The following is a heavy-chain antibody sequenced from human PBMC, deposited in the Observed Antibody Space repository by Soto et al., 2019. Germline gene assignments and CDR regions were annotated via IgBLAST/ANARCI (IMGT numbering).Heavy chain of an antibody. CDR3: ARGFGGSYYEKYYFDY. Sequence: PSETLSLTCTVSGGSISSYYWSWIRQPPGKGLEWIGYIYYSGSTNYNPSLKSRVTISVDTSKNQFSLKLSSVTAADTAVYYCARGFGGSYYEKYYFDYWGQGTLVTVSS. CDR2: IYYSGST. J-gene: IGHJ4*02. CDR1: GGSISSYY. V-gene: IGHV4-59*01. D-gene: IGHD1-26*01.